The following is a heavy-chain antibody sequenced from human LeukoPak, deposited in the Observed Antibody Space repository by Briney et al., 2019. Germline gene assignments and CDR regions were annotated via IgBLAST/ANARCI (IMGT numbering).Heavy chain of an antibody. CDR1: GFTFSSYS. V-gene: IGHV3-21*01. J-gene: IGHJ4*02. D-gene: IGHD6-13*01. CDR2: ISSSSSYI. CDR3: ARDIGISNSWPYFDF. Sequence: GGSLRPSCAASGFTFSSYSMNWVRQAPGKGLEWVSSISSSSSYIYYADSVKGRFTISRDNAKNSLYLQMNSLRAEDTAVYYCARDIGISNSWPYFDFWGQGTLVTVSS.